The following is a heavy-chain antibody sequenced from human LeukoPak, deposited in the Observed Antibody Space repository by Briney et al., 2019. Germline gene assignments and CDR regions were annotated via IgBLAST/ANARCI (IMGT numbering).Heavy chain of an antibody. CDR3: AKGVRIVGATPFDY. V-gene: IGHV3-30-3*01. CDR1: GFTFSSYA. CDR2: ISYDGSNK. Sequence: QPGRSLRLSCAASGFTFSSYAMHWVRQAPGKGLEWVAVISYDGSNKYYADSVKGRFTISRDNSKNTLYLQMNSLRAEDTAVYYCAKGVRIVGATPFDYWGQGTLVTVSS. D-gene: IGHD1-26*01. J-gene: IGHJ4*02.